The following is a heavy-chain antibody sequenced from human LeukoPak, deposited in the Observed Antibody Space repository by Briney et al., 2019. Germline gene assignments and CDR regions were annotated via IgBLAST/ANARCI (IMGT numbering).Heavy chain of an antibody. J-gene: IGHJ4*02. D-gene: IGHD6-13*01. CDR2: IHYSGRT. V-gene: IGHV4-59*12. CDR1: GGSITNYY. CDR3: ARALYSSSWYRGFDY. Sequence: PSETLSLTCTVSGGSITNYYWSWIRQPPGKGLEWIGYIHYSGRTDYNPSLKSRVTISVDTSKNQFSLKLSSVTAADTAVYYCARALYSSSWYRGFDYWGQGTLVTVSS.